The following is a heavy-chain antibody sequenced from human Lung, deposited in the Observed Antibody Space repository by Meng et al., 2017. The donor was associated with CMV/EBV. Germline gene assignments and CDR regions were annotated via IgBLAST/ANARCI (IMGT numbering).Heavy chain of an antibody. V-gene: IGHV3-30-3*01. D-gene: IGHD6-13*01. J-gene: IGHJ6*02. CDR2: ISNDGSNE. CDR3: ATVISSYSSTWEYNLYYAYYGMDD. Sequence: SLKISXEASGFSFSIYGMHWVRQAPGKGLEWVALISNDGSNEYYADSVEGRFTISRDNSKNTLYLQMNSLRTEDTAVYYCATVISSYSSTWEYNLYYAYYGMDDWGQGTTVTVSS. CDR1: GFSFSIYG.